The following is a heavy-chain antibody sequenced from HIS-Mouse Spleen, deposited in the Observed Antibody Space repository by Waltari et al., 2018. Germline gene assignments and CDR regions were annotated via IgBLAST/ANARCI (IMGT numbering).Heavy chain of an antibody. Sequence: TISSYAMHWVRQAPGKGLAWVAVISYDGSNKYYADSVKVLFTIAIDNSKNPLYLKMNSLRAEDTAVYYCARDRLGGSGSYYFDYWGQGTLVTVSS. J-gene: IGHJ4*02. V-gene: IGHV3-30*04. CDR3: ARDRLGGSGSYYFDY. CDR1: TISSYA. D-gene: IGHD3-10*01. CDR2: ISYDGSNK.